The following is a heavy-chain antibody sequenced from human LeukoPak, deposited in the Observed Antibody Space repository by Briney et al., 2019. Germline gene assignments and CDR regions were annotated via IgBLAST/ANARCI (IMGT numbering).Heavy chain of an antibody. CDR3: ASLVGAYDY. CDR2: IYYSGST. J-gene: IGHJ4*02. D-gene: IGHD1-26*01. CDR1: GGSISSSSYY. Sequence: SETLSLTCTVSGGSISSSSYYWGLIRQPPGKGLEWIGSIYYSGSTYYNPSLKSRVTISVDTSKNQFSLKLSSVTAADTAVYYCASLVGAYDYWGQGTLVTVSS. V-gene: IGHV4-39*07.